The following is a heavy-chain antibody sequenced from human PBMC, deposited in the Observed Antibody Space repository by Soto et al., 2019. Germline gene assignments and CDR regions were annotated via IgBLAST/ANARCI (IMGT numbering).Heavy chain of an antibody. V-gene: IGHV3-30-3*01. CDR3: ARGYSSSWPPFDP. Sequence: LRLSCAASGFTFSSYAMHWVRQAPGKGLEWVAVISYDGSNKYYADSVKGRFTISRDSSKNTLYLQMNSLRAEDTAVYYCARGYSSSWPPFDPWGQGTLVTVSS. CDR1: GFTFSSYA. CDR2: ISYDGSNK. D-gene: IGHD6-13*01. J-gene: IGHJ5*02.